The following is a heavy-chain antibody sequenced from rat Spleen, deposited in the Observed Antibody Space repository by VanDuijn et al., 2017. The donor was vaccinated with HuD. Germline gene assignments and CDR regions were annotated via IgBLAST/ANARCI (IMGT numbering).Heavy chain of an antibody. Sequence: EVQLVESGGGLVQPGNSLKLSCAASGFTFSDYAMAWVRQSPEKGLEWVATIVFDSSGIYYRNSVKGRFTLSRDNAKSTLYLQMNSLRSEDTATYYCTRNGYNYVMDAWGQGASVTVSS. CDR3: TRNGYNYVMDA. CDR2: IVFDSSGI. J-gene: IGHJ4*01. V-gene: IGHV5-17*01. D-gene: IGHD1-9*01. CDR1: GFTFSDYA.